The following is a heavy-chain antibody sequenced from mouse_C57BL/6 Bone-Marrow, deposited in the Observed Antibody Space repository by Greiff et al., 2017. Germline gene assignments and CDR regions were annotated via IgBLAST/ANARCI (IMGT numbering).Heavy chain of an antibody. D-gene: IGHD4-1*01. CDR3: ARSGPLGRSFDY. Sequence: VQLQQPGAELVKPGASVKMSCKASGYTFTSYWITWVKQRPGQGLEWIGDIYPTSGRTNYNGKFKSKAILTVETSSNTAYMQLSSLTSEDSAVFYCARSGPLGRSFDYWGQGTTLTVSS. J-gene: IGHJ2*01. V-gene: IGHV1-55*01. CDR2: IYPTSGRT. CDR1: GYTFTSYW.